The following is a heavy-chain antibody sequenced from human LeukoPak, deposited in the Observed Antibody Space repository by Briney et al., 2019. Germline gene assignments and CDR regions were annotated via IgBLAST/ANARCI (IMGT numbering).Heavy chain of an antibody. Sequence: KPSETLSLTCAVSVYSISNGYYWVWIRQPPGRGLEWIGSLYHSDGAYYNTSLRSRVSMSVDTSKNQFSLTLSFVTAADTAVYYCARQHDSYYYYYIDVWGSGTTVTVSS. J-gene: IGHJ6*03. V-gene: IGHV4-38-2*01. CDR2: LYHSDGA. CDR3: ARQHDSYYYYYIDV. CDR1: VYSISNGYY.